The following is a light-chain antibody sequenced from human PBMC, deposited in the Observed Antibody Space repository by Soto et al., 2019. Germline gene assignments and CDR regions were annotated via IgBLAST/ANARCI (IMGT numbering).Light chain of an antibody. Sequence: DIQMTQSPSIVSASVGVRVTITCRANHGISPWLAWYQQRPGIAPKVLISKASGLQSGVPSRFRGSGSGTEVTLTINGLQHDDLAAYYCEQSHSYPYPFGQGTKVEIK. J-gene: IGKJ2*01. V-gene: IGKV1-5*03. CDR2: KAS. CDR1: HGISPW. CDR3: EQSHSYPYP.